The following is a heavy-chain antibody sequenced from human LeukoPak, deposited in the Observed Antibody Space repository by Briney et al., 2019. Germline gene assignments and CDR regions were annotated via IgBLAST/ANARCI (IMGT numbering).Heavy chain of an antibody. D-gene: IGHD2-15*01. V-gene: IGHV6-1*01. CDR3: ARGWGYCSGGSCYVFDY. J-gene: IGHJ4*01. CDR2: TYYRSKWYN. CDR1: GDSVSSNSAA. Sequence: SQTLSLTCAISGDSVSSNSAAWNWIRQSPSRGLEWLGRTYYRSKWYNDYAVSVKSRISINPDTSKNRISLQLKSVTPEDTAVYYCARGWGYCSGGSCYVFDYWGHRTLVTVSS.